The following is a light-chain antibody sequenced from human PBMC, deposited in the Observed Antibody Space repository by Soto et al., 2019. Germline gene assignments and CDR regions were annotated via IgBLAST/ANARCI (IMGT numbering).Light chain of an antibody. J-gene: IGLJ2*01. CDR1: SRDVGAYNY. Sequence: QSVLTQPRSVSGSPGQSVTISCTGTSRDVGAYNYVSWYQQHPGKVPKLMIYDVSKRPSGVPDRFSGSKSGNTASLTISGLQAEDEADYYCCSYGGTYTLLIFGGGTKLTVL. CDR3: CSYGGTYTLLI. V-gene: IGLV2-11*01. CDR2: DVS.